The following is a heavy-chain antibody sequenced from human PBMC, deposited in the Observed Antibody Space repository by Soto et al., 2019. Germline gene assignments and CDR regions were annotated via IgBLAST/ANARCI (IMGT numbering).Heavy chain of an antibody. Sequence: ASVKVSCKASGYTFTSYYMHWVRQAPGQGLEWMGIINPSGGSTSYAQKFQGRVTMTRDTSTSTVYMELGSLRSEDTAVYYCARDERVTEGYYYYYMDVWGKGTTVTVSS. D-gene: IGHD5-18*01. J-gene: IGHJ6*03. V-gene: IGHV1-46*03. CDR1: GYTFTSYY. CDR3: ARDERVTEGYYYYYMDV. CDR2: INPSGGST.